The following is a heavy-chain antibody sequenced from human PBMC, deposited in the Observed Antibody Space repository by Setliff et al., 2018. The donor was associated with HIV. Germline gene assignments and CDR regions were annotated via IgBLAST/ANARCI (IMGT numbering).Heavy chain of an antibody. Sequence: ASVKVSCKASGYTFNNYALYWVRQAPGQGLEWMGWINTNTGNPTYAQDFTGRFVFSLDTSVSTAYLQISSLKAEDTAVYYCARDHDYGDLSRNWFYMDVWGKGTTVTVSS. J-gene: IGHJ6*03. CDR2: INTNTGNP. D-gene: IGHD4-17*01. CDR1: GYTFNNYA. CDR3: ARDHDYGDLSRNWFYMDV. V-gene: IGHV7-4-1*02.